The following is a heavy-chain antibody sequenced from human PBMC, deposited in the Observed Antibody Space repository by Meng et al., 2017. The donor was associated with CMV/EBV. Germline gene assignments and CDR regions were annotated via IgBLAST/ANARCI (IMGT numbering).Heavy chain of an antibody. CDR2: ISGSGGST. D-gene: IGHD1-26*01. CDR3: AKDLLSGSYWFDP. J-gene: IGHJ5*02. Sequence: AYGLTLSSYAMSWVRQAPGKGLEWVSAISGSGGSTYYADSVKGRFTISRDNSKNTLYLQMNSLRAEDTAVYYCAKDLLSGSYWFDPWGQGTLVTVSS. CDR1: GLTLSSYA. V-gene: IGHV3-23*01.